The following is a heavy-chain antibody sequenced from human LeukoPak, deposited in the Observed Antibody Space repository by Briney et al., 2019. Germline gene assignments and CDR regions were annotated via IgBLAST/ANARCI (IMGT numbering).Heavy chain of an antibody. Sequence: PSETLSLTCTVSGGSISSSSYYWGWIRQPPGKGLEWIGSIYYSGSTYYNPSLKSRVTISVDTSKNQFSLKLSSVTAADTAVYYCAGHWNYDWFDPWGQGTLVTVSS. CDR1: GGSISSSSYY. CDR2: IYYSGST. J-gene: IGHJ5*02. CDR3: AGHWNYDWFDP. V-gene: IGHV4-39*01. D-gene: IGHD1-7*01.